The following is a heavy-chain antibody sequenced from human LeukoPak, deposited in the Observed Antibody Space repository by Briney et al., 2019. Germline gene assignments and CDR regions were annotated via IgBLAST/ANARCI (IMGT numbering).Heavy chain of an antibody. CDR3: ARDEPGGGATTNDY. J-gene: IGHJ4*02. CDR2: ISGTSGSI. V-gene: IGHV3-48*01. Sequence: PGGSLRLSCAASGFTFSSYAMSWVRQAPGKGLEWVAYISGTSGSIYYADSVKGRFSIARDNAKNSLYLQMNSLRAEDTAVYFCARDEPGGGATTNDYWGQGTLVTVSS. CDR1: GFTFSSYA. D-gene: IGHD1-26*01.